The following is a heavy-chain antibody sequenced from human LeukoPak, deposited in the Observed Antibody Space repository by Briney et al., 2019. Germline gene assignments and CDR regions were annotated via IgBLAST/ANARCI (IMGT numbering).Heavy chain of an antibody. CDR2: IRYDGSNE. CDR1: GFTFSSYG. CDR3: AKVMPPGRIRFYSYYMDV. J-gene: IGHJ6*03. V-gene: IGHV3-30*02. D-gene: IGHD2-15*01. Sequence: GGSLRLSCAASGFTFSSYGMHWVRQARGKGVEGVAFIRYDGSNEYYADSVKGRFTISRDKSKNTLSLQMNGLRVEDTAVYYCAKVMPPGRIRFYSYYMDVWGKGTTVTVS.